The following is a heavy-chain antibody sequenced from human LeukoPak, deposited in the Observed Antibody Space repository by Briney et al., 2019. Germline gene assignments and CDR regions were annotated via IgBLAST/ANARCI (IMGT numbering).Heavy chain of an antibody. CDR1: GFSVSNNY. CDR3: AKDPGGYYGSGSYPAAPYYYYGMDV. V-gene: IGHV3-23*01. CDR2: ISGSGGST. J-gene: IGHJ6*02. D-gene: IGHD3-10*01. Sequence: GGSLRLSCAASGFSVSNNYMSWVRQAPGKGLEWVSAISGSGGSTYYADSVKGRFTISRDNSKNTLYLQMNSLRAEDTAVYYCAKDPGGYYGSGSYPAAPYYYYGMDVWGQGTTVTVSS.